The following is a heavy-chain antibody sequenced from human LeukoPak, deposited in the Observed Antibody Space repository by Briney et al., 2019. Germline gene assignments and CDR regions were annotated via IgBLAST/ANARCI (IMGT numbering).Heavy chain of an antibody. J-gene: IGHJ5*02. CDR1: VFTFSSYW. Sequence: GGSLRLSCAASVFTFSSYWMTWVRQAPGRGLEWVANIKQDSSERYYVDSVKGRFTISRDNANNSLYLQMNSLRGEDTAVYYCARGFRGANWFDPWGQGTLVTVSS. D-gene: IGHD3-10*01. CDR2: IKQDSSER. CDR3: ARGFRGANWFDP. V-gene: IGHV3-7*04.